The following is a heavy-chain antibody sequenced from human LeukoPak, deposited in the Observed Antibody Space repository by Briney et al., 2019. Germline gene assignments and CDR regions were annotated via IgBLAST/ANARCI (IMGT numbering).Heavy chain of an antibody. Sequence: GGSLRLSCAASGFTFSSYGMHWVHQAPGKGLEWVAVISYDGSNKYYADSVKGRFTISRDNSKNTLYLQMNSLRAEDTAVYYCAKDMWELQHDAFDIWGQGTMVTVSS. CDR2: ISYDGSNK. D-gene: IGHD1-26*01. V-gene: IGHV3-30*18. CDR1: GFTFSSYG. J-gene: IGHJ3*02. CDR3: AKDMWELQHDAFDI.